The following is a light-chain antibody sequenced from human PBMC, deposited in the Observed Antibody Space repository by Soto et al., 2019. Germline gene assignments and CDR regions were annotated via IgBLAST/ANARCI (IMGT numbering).Light chain of an antibody. J-gene: IGKJ1*01. CDR3: QEYSSWWT. CDR2: GAS. Sequence: EIVMTQSPATLSVSPGERATLSCRASQSVSSNLSWYQQRPGQAPRLLIYGASTRATGVPARFSGSGSGTEFTLSISSLQSEDLAVYYCQEYSSWWTFGQGTKGESK. CDR1: QSVSSN. V-gene: IGKV3-15*01.